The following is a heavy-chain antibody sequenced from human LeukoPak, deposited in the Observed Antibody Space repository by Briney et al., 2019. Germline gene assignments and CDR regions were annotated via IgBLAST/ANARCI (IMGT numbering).Heavy chain of an antibody. Sequence: GRSLRLSCAASGLTFSSYAMHWVRQAPGKGLEWVAVISYDGSNKYYADSVKGRFTISRDNSKNTLYLQMNSLRAEDTAVYYCARVGGYSSSWYVSDAFDIWGQGTMVTVSS. J-gene: IGHJ3*02. CDR2: ISYDGSNK. CDR1: GLTFSSYA. CDR3: ARVGGYSSSWYVSDAFDI. V-gene: IGHV3-30*01. D-gene: IGHD6-13*01.